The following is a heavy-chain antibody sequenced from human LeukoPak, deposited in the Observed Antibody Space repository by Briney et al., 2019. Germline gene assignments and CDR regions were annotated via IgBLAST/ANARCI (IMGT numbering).Heavy chain of an antibody. Sequence: QPGGSLRLSCAASGFTFSSYWMSWVRQAPGKGLEWVANIKQDGSEKHFGDSVKGRFTISRDNAKKSLYLQMNSLRAEDTAVYYCARDLNIVVVPAHGMDVWGQGTTVTVSS. V-gene: IGHV3-7*01. CDR3: ARDLNIVVVPAHGMDV. CDR2: IKQDGSEK. J-gene: IGHJ6*02. D-gene: IGHD2-2*01. CDR1: GFTFSSYW.